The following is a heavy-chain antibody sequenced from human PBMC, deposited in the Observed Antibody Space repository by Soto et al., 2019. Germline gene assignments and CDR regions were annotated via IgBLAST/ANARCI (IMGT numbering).Heavy chain of an antibody. J-gene: IGHJ4*02. CDR2: INPFDGSR. CDR1: GGTFSNYA. Sequence: SVKVSCKASGGTFSNYAISWVRQAPGQGLEWMGWINPFDGSRMFAQSFQGRVTMTRDTSTSTVYMEVSSLRSEDTAVYYCSRVDPGETSPFDHWGQGTLVTVSS. D-gene: IGHD3-10*01. V-gene: IGHV1-69*10. CDR3: SRVDPGETSPFDH.